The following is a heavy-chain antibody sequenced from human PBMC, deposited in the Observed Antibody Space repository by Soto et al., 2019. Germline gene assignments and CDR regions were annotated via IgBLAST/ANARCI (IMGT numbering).Heavy chain of an antibody. CDR3: ARAECSTPNCLTAYYSYGLDV. V-gene: IGHV3-48*03. CDR2: INTAGSTK. D-gene: IGHD2-2*01. J-gene: IGHJ6*02. CDR1: GFTFSNFE. Sequence: LRLSCAASGFTFSNFEMHWVRQAPGKGLEWVSYINTAGSTKYYAESVKGRFTISRDNARNSLFLQMNSLRAEDTAVYYCARAECSTPNCLTAYYSYGLDVWGQGTTVTVSS.